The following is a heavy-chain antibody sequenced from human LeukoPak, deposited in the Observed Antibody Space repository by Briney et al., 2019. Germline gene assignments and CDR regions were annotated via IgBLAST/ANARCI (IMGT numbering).Heavy chain of an antibody. CDR3: ARDLSSSVAFDI. CDR1: GGSISSSSFY. J-gene: IGHJ3*02. Sequence: SETLSLTCTVSGGSISSSSFYWGWIRQPPGKGLEWSGSIYYSGPTYYNPSLKSRVTISIDTSKNRFSLKLSSVTAADTAVYYCARDLSSSVAFDIWGQGTMATVSS. D-gene: IGHD6-6*01. V-gene: IGHV4-39*07. CDR2: IYYSGPT.